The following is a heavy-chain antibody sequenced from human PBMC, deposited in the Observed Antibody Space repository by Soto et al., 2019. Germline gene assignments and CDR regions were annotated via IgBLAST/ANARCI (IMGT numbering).Heavy chain of an antibody. CDR1: GFTFSSYV. D-gene: IGHD6-6*01. CDR2: ISSNGDST. CDR3: VKTGRFGQLVTSDY. Sequence: GGSLRLSCSASGFTFSSYVMYWVRQAPGKGLEFVSVISSNGDSTYYADSVKGRFTISRDNSKSTLFLQMSSLRTDDTAVYYCVKTGRFGQLVTSDYWGQGTLVTVSS. V-gene: IGHV3-64D*06. J-gene: IGHJ4*02.